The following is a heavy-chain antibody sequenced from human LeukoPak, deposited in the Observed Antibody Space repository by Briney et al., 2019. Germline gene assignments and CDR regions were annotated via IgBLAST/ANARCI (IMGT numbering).Heavy chain of an antibody. CDR1: GYSFTSYW. J-gene: IGHJ4*02. CDR3: ARFIWVAVAGIFERYIDY. Sequence: GESLKISCKGSGYSFTSYWIGWVRQMPGKGLEWMGIIYPGDSDTRYSPSFQGQVTISADKSISTAYLQWSSLKASDTAMYYCARFIWVAVAGIFERYIDYWGQGTLVTVSS. CDR2: IYPGDSDT. V-gene: IGHV5-51*01. D-gene: IGHD6-19*01.